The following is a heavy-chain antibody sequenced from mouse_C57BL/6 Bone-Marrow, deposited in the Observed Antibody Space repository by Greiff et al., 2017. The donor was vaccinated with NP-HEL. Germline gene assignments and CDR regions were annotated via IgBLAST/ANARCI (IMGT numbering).Heavy chain of an antibody. CDR2: IYPRSGNT. Sequence: QVQLKESGAELARPGASVKLSCKASGYTFTSYGISWVKQRTGQGLEWIGEIYPRSGNTYYNEKFKGKATLTADKSSSTAYMELRSLTSEDSAVYFCARSGVYYGSSYGDWGQGTRVTVSA. CDR3: ARSGVYYGSSYGD. D-gene: IGHD1-1*01. CDR1: GYTFTSYG. V-gene: IGHV1-81*01. J-gene: IGHJ3*01.